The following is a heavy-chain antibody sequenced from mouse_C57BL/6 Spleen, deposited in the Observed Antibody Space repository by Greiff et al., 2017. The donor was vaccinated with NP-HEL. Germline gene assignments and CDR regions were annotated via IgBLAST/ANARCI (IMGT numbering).Heavy chain of an antibody. CDR1: GYTFTDYY. Sequence: EVQLQQSGPELVKPGASVKISCKASGYTFTDYYMNWVKQSHGKSLEWIGDINPNNGGTSYNQKFKGKATLTVDKSSSTAYMELRSLTSEDSAVYYCAPLLLRYGFDYWGQGTTLTVSS. CDR2: INPNNGGT. D-gene: IGHD1-1*01. J-gene: IGHJ2*01. V-gene: IGHV1-26*01. CDR3: APLLLRYGFDY.